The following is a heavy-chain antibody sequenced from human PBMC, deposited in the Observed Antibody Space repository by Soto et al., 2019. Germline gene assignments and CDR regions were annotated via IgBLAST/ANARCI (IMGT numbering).Heavy chain of an antibody. D-gene: IGHD4-4*01. CDR1: GGTFSSYA. V-gene: IGHV1-69*13. J-gene: IGHJ6*02. CDR3: ASATVNYYYGMDV. Sequence: SVKVSCKASGGTFSSYAISWVRQAPGQGLEWMGGIIPIFGTANYAQKFQGRVTLTADESTSTAYMELSSLRSEDTAVYYCASATVNYYYGMDVWGQGTTVTVSS. CDR2: IIPIFGTA.